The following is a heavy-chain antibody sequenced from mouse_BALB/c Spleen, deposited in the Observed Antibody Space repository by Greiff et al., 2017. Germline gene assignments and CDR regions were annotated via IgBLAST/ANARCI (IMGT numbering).Heavy chain of an antibody. Sequence: VQLQESGAELAKPGASVKMSCKASGYTFTSYWMHWVKQRPGQGLEWIGYINPSTGYTEYNQKFKDKATLTADKSSSTAYMQLSSLTSEDSAVYYCAINRAMDYWGQGTSVTVSS. J-gene: IGHJ4*01. CDR1: GYTFTSYW. D-gene: IGHD6-1*01. V-gene: IGHV1-7*01. CDR2: INPSTGYT. CDR3: AINRAMDY.